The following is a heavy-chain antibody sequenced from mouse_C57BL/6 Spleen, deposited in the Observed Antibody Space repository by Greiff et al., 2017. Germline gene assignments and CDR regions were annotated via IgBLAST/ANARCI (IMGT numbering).Heavy chain of an antibody. J-gene: IGHJ3*01. Sequence: VQLQQSGAELVRPGASVTLSCKASGYTFTDYEMHWVKQTPVHGLEWIGAIDPETGGTAYNQKFKGKAILTADKSSSTAYMELRSLTSEDSAVYYCTRRGNYYGSSPWFAYWGQGTLVTVSA. D-gene: IGHD1-1*01. CDR2: IDPETGGT. CDR1: GYTFTDYE. CDR3: TRRGNYYGSSPWFAY. V-gene: IGHV1-15*01.